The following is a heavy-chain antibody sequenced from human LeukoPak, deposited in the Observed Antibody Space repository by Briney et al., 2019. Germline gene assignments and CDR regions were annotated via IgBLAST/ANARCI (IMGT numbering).Heavy chain of an antibody. D-gene: IGHD2-2*01. CDR3: ARGAYCSSTSCYGNYYYYMDA. CDR1: GGSISSYY. J-gene: IGHJ6*03. CDR2: IYTSGST. V-gene: IGHV4-4*09. Sequence: SETLSLTCTVSGGSISSYYWSWVRQTPGEGLEWIGYIYTSGSTNYNPSLKSRVTISVDTSKNQFSLKLSSVTAADTAVYYCARGAYCSSTSCYGNYYYYMDAWGKGTTVTVSS.